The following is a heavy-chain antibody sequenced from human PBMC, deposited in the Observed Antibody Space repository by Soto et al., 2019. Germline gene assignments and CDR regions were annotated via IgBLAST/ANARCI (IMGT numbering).Heavy chain of an antibody. D-gene: IGHD3-3*01. V-gene: IGHV3-21*01. CDR1: GFTFSSYS. J-gene: IGHJ4*02. CDR2: ISSSSSYI. Sequence: VGSLRLSCAASGFTFSSYSMNWVRQAPGKGLEWVSSISSSSSYIYYADSVKGRFTISRDNAKNSLYLQMNSLRAEDTAVYYCARNYDFWSGPNFDYWGQGTLVTVSS. CDR3: ARNYDFWSGPNFDY.